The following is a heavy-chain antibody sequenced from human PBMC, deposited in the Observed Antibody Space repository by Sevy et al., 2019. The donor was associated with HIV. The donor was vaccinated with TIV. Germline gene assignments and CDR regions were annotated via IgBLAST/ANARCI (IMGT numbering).Heavy chain of an antibody. Sequence: SETLSLTCTVSGGSISSSSYYWGWIRQPPGKGLEWIGSIYYSGSTYYNPSLKSRVTISVDTSKNRFSLKLSSVTAADTAVYYCAGQVIAPLDIVATITYYYYGMDVWGQGTTVTVSS. J-gene: IGHJ6*02. CDR1: GGSISSSSYY. CDR2: IYYSGST. V-gene: IGHV4-39*01. CDR3: AGQVIAPLDIVATITYYYYGMDV. D-gene: IGHD5-12*01.